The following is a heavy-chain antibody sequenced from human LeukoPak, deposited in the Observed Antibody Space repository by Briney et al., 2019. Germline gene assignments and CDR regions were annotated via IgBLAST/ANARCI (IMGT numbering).Heavy chain of an antibody. D-gene: IGHD3-22*01. CDR2: IHPNGVNT. V-gene: IGHV3-23*01. CDR3: AKALYDSPLAGDP. CDR1: GFTFSHIG. J-gene: IGHJ5*02. Sequence: GGSLRLSCEASGFTFSHIGMAWVRQAPGKGLEWVSSIHPNGVNTHYVDSVKGRFTISRDNSKNTLFLQMNSLRVEDTAIYYCAKALYDSPLAGDPWGQGTLVTVSS.